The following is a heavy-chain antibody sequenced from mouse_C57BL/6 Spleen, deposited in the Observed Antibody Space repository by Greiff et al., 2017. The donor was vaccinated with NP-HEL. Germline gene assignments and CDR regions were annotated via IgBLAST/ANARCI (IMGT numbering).Heavy chain of an antibody. D-gene: IGHD2-4*01. J-gene: IGHJ2*01. CDR1: GFTFSSYG. CDR3: ARRGSTMITTTNFDY. CDR2: ISSGGSYT. Sequence: EVQRVESGGDLVKPGGSLKLSCAASGFTFSSYGMSWVRQTPDKRLEWVATISSGGSYTYYPDSVKGRFTISRDNAKNTLYLQMSSLKSEDTAMYYCARRGSTMITTTNFDYWGQGTTLTVSS. V-gene: IGHV5-6*01.